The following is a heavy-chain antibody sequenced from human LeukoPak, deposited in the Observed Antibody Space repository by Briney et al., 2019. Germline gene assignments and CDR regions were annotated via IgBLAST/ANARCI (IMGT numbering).Heavy chain of an antibody. CDR3: ARVVVVGATWDAFDI. CDR1: GFTFSSYS. CDR2: ISSSSSYI. D-gene: IGHD1-26*01. Sequence: GGSLRLSCAASGFTFSSYSMNWVRQAPGKGLEWVSSISSSSSYIYYAGSVKGRFTISRDNAKNSLYLQMNSLRAEGTAVYYCARVVVVGATWDAFDIWGQGTMVTVSS. J-gene: IGHJ3*02. V-gene: IGHV3-21*01.